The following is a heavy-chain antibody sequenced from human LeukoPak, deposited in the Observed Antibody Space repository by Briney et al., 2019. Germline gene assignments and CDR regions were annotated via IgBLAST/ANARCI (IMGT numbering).Heavy chain of an antibody. Sequence: SETLSLTCAVYGGSFSGYYWSWIRQPPGKGLEWIGEINHSGSTNYNPSLKSRVTISVDTSKNQVSLWLSSVTAADTAVYYCARGDASGRPGIGFDFWGQGTLVTVSS. CDR3: ARGDASGRPGIGFDF. D-gene: IGHD1-26*01. CDR1: GGSFSGYY. J-gene: IGHJ4*02. CDR2: INHSGST. V-gene: IGHV4-34*01.